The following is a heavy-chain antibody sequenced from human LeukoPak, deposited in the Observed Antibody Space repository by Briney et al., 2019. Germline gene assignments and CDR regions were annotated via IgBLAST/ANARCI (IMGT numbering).Heavy chain of an antibody. J-gene: IGHJ4*02. Sequence: SVKVSCKASGGTFSSYAISWVRQAPGQGLEWMGRIIPIFGIANYAQKFQGRVTITADKSTSTAYMELSSLRSEDTAVYYCASDGVDYYDSSGSWQFDYWGQGTLVTVSS. V-gene: IGHV1-69*04. CDR1: GGTFSSYA. D-gene: IGHD3-22*01. CDR3: ASDGVDYYDSSGSWQFDY. CDR2: IIPIFGIA.